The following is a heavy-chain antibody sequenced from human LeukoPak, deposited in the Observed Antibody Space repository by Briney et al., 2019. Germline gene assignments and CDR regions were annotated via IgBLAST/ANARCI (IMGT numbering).Heavy chain of an antibody. CDR2: IYSGGST. CDR1: GFTVSSNY. CDR3: ARDIAYDSSGYYSPHFDY. V-gene: IGHV3-53*01. D-gene: IGHD3-22*01. Sequence: PGGSLRLSCAASGFTVSSNYMSWVRQAPGKGLEWVSVIYSGGSTYYADSVKGRFTLSRDNSKNTLYLQMNSLRAEDTAVYYCARDIAYDSSGYYSPHFDYWGQGTLVTVSS. J-gene: IGHJ4*02.